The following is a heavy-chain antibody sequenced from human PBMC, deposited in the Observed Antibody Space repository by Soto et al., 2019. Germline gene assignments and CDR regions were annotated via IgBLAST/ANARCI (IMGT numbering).Heavy chain of an antibody. D-gene: IGHD6-6*01. J-gene: IGHJ6*03. Sequence: SETLSLTCAVYGGSFSGYYWSWIRQPPGKGLEWIGEINHSGSTNYNPSLKSRVTISVDTSKNQFSLKLSSVTAADTAVYYCARGLGSSSLNYYYYYMDVWGKGTTVTVSS. CDR3: ARGLGSSSLNYYYYYMDV. V-gene: IGHV4-34*01. CDR2: INHSGST. CDR1: GGSFSGYY.